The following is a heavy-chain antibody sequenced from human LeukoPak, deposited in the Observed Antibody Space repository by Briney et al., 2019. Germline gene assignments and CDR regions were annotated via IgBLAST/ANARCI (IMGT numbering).Heavy chain of an antibody. CDR3: ARRAGAYSHPYDY. D-gene: IGHD4/OR15-4a*01. CDR2: ISDSSTTI. CDR1: GFTFSSYS. J-gene: IGHJ4*02. V-gene: IGHV3-48*01. Sequence: PGGSLRLSCAASGFTFSSYSMNWVRQAPGKGLEWVSYISDSSTTIYYADSVKGRFTISRDNAKNSLYLQMNSLRAEDTAVYYCARRAGAYSHPYDYWGQGTLVTVSS.